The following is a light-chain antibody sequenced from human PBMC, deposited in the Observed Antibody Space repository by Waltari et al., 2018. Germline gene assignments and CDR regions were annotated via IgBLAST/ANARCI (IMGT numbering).Light chain of an antibody. CDR3: QSADSSGTYVV. CDR2: KDS. Sequence: SYELTQPPSVSVSPGQTARITCSGDALPKQYAYWYQQKPGQAPVLVIYKDSERPSGNPERFSGSSSGNTVTLTISGVQAEDEADYYCQSADSSGTYVVFGGGTKLTVL. J-gene: IGLJ2*01. CDR1: ALPKQY. V-gene: IGLV3-25*03.